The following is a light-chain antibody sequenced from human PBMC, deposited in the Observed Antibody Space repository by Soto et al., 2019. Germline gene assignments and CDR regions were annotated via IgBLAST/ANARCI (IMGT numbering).Light chain of an antibody. CDR3: QQYNNCPAYT. CDR2: GAS. J-gene: IGKJ3*01. CDR1: QSVYNN. Sequence: EIVMTQSPATLSVSPGERATLSCRASQSVYNNLAWYQQKPGQAPRLLIYGASTRATGIPARLSGSGSGTEFTLTRGSVLAEDFAVYFCQQYNNCPAYTFGPGTNVDI. V-gene: IGKV3-15*01.